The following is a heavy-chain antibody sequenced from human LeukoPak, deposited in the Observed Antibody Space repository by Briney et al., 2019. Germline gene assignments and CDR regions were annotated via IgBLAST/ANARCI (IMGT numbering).Heavy chain of an antibody. Sequence: ASVKVSCKVSGYTLTELSMHWVRQAPGKGLEWMGGFDPEDGETIYAQKFQGRVTMTEGTSTDTAYMELSSLRSDDTAVYYCARGPEQQPYYFDYWGQGTLVTVSS. CDR2: FDPEDGET. CDR1: GYTLTELS. J-gene: IGHJ4*02. V-gene: IGHV1-24*01. D-gene: IGHD6-13*01. CDR3: ARGPEQQPYYFDY.